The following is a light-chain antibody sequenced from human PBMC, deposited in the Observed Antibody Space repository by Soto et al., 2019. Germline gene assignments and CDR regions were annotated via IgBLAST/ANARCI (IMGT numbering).Light chain of an antibody. Sequence: QLVLTQPPSASGTPGQRVTISCSGRSSNIGSNPVNWYQQLPGTAPKLLIYSNDQRPSGVPDRFSGSKSGTSASLAISGLQSEDEADYYCATWDDSLNVVFGGGTKVTVL. V-gene: IGLV1-44*01. CDR2: SND. CDR1: SSNIGSNP. CDR3: ATWDDSLNVV. J-gene: IGLJ2*01.